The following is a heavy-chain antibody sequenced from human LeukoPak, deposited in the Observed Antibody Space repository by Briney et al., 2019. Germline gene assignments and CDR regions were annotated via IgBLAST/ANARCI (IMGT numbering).Heavy chain of an antibody. D-gene: IGHD3-22*01. V-gene: IGHV4-30-4*08. CDR1: GGSISSSSYY. CDR2: IYYSGST. CDR3: ARGRFSVGYYASSGYTH. J-gene: IGHJ4*02. Sequence: SETLSLTSTVSGGSISSSSYYWSWIRQPPGKGLEWIGYIYYSGSTYYNPSLKSRVTISVDTSKNQFSLKLSSVTAADTAVYYCARGRFSVGYYASSGYTHWGQGTLVTVSS.